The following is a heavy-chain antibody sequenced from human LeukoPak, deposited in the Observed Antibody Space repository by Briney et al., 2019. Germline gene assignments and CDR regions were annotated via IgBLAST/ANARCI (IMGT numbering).Heavy chain of an antibody. D-gene: IGHD5-12*01. CDR3: ASSGGYSGPGAY. V-gene: IGHV3-7*01. Sequence: GESLRLSCAASGLSFSDYWMTWVRQAPGKGLEWVANVNGDGSEKFYVDSVKGRFTISRDNSKNTLYLQMNSLRAEDTAVYYCASSGGYSGPGAYWGQGTLVTVSS. CDR1: GLSFSDYW. J-gene: IGHJ4*02. CDR2: VNGDGSEK.